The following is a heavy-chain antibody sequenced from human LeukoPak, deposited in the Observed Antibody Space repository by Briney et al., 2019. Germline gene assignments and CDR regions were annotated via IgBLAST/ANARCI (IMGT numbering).Heavy chain of an antibody. Sequence: GASVKVSCKASGYTFTSYGITWVRQAPGQGLEWMGWISTYNGNTNYAQKLQGRVTMTTDTSTSTAYMELRSLRSDDTAVYYCARGGNQASYLGLRLPFDYWGQGTLVTVSS. D-gene: IGHD5-12*01. CDR2: ISTYNGNT. J-gene: IGHJ4*02. CDR1: GYTFTSYG. V-gene: IGHV1-18*01. CDR3: ARGGNQASYLGLRLPFDY.